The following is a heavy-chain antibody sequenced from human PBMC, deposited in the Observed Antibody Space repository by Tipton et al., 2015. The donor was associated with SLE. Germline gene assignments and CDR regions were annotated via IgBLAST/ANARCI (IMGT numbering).Heavy chain of an antibody. CDR1: GFTFSSHA. CDR2: ISVSGGST. J-gene: IGHJ4*02. V-gene: IGHV3-23*01. Sequence: LSLTCAASGFTFSSHAMSWVRQAPGKGLEWVSAISVSGGSTYYAVSVKGRFTISRDNSRNTLYLQMNSLRAEDTAIYYCAKRGATYYYDSSGYDYFDYWGQGTQVTVSS. D-gene: IGHD3-22*01. CDR3: AKRGATYYYDSSGYDYFDY.